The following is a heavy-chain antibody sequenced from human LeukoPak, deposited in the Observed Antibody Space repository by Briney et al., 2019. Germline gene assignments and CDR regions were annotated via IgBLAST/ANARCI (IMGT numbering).Heavy chain of an antibody. Sequence: GASVKVSCKASGYTFTSYGISWVRQAPGQGLEWMGWISAYNGNTNYAQKLQGRVTMTTDTSTSTAYMELRSLRSDDTAVYYCARDRTNDYSNPQANPDYYYYYYMDVWGKGTTVTVSS. CDR2: ISAYNGNT. CDR3: ARDRTNDYSNPQANPDYYYYYYMDV. J-gene: IGHJ6*03. D-gene: IGHD4-11*01. CDR1: GYTFTSYG. V-gene: IGHV1-18*01.